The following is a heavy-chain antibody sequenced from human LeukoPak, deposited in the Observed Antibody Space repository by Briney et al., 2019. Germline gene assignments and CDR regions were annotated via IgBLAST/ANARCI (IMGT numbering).Heavy chain of an antibody. CDR3: ARDVGRDPSDV. CDR2: IYHSGST. D-gene: IGHD3-10*01. Sequence: SQTLSLTCTVSGGSISSGGYYWSWIRQPPGKGLEWIGYIYHSGSTYYNPSLKSRVTISVDRSKNQFSLKLSSVTAADTAVYYCARDVGRDPSDVWGKGTTVTVSS. J-gene: IGHJ6*04. CDR1: GGSISSGGYY. V-gene: IGHV4-30-2*01.